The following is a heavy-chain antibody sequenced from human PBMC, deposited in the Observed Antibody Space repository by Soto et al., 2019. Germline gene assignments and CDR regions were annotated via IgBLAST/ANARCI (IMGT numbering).Heavy chain of an antibody. Sequence: GSLRLSCAASGFTVSSNYMSWVRQAPGKGLEWVSVIYSGGSTYYADSVKGRFTISRDNSKNTLYLQMNSLRAEDTAVYYCARDWVSTYYYGSGSYDYYYGMDVWGQGTTVTVSS. CDR3: ARDWVSTYYYGSGSYDYYYGMDV. J-gene: IGHJ6*02. V-gene: IGHV3-53*01. D-gene: IGHD3-10*01. CDR2: IYSGGST. CDR1: GFTVSSNY.